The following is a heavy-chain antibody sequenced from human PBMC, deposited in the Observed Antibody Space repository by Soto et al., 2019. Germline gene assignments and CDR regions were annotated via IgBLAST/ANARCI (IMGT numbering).Heavy chain of an antibody. J-gene: IGHJ5*02. D-gene: IGHD6-13*01. V-gene: IGHV3-48*01. CDR2: ISSSSSTI. CDR3: ARQPERIAEIGWFDP. CDR1: GFTFSSYS. Sequence: EVQLVESGGGLVQPGGSLRLSCAASGFTFSSYSMNWVRQAPGKGLEWVSYISSSSSTIYYADSVKGRFTISRDNAKNPLYLPMNSLRAEDTGVYYCARQPERIAEIGWFDPWGQGTLVTVSS.